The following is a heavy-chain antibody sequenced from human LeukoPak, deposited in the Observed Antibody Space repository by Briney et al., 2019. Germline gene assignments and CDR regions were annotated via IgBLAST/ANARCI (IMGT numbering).Heavy chain of an antibody. CDR3: ARGQVPAARGYNWFDP. D-gene: IGHD2-2*01. J-gene: IGHJ5*02. CDR1: GWSFNDYY. Sequence: SETLSLTCAVFGWSFNDYYWNWIRQPPGKGLEWIGEINARGDTNYNPSLKSRVTISVDTSKKQFSLRLTSMIAADTALYYCARGQVPAARGYNWFDPWGQGTLVTVSS. CDR2: INARGDT. V-gene: IGHV4-34*01.